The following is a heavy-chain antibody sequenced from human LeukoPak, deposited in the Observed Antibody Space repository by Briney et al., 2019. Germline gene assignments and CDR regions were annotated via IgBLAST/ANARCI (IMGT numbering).Heavy chain of an antibody. CDR1: GFTLSRYW. CDR3: ASLKGMDA. Sequence: GGSLRLSCAASGFTLSRYWMSWVRQAPGKGLEWVANIKQDGSEKYYVDSVKGRFTISRDNAKNSLYLQMNSLRAEDTAVYYCASLKGMDAWGQGTTVTVSS. J-gene: IGHJ6*02. CDR2: IKQDGSEK. V-gene: IGHV3-7*05.